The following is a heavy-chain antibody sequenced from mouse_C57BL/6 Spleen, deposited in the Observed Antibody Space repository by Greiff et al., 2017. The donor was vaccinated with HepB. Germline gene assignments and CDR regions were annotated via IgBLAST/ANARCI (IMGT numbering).Heavy chain of an antibody. D-gene: IGHD2-13*01. CDR2: IYPGSGNT. CDR1: GYTFTDYY. Sequence: VQLQQSGAELVRPGASVKLSCKASGYTFTDYYINWVKQRPGQGLEWIARIYPGSGNTYYNEKFKGKATLTAEKSSSTAYMQLSSLTSEDSAVYFCARVGDYPWFAYWGQGTLVTVSA. J-gene: IGHJ3*01. V-gene: IGHV1-76*01. CDR3: ARVGDYPWFAY.